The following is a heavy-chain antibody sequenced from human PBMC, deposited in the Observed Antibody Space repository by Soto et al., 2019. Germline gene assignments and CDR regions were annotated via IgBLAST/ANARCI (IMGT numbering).Heavy chain of an antibody. CDR3: ARGYDFWSGYIGY. D-gene: IGHD3-3*01. J-gene: IGHJ4*02. V-gene: IGHV4-61*01. CDR1: GGSVSSGSYY. Sequence: PSETLSLTCTVSGGSVSSGSYYWSWIRQPPGKGLEWIGYIYYSGSTNYNPSLKSRVTISVDTSKNQFSLKLSSVTAADTAVYYCARGYDFWSGYIGYWGQGTLVNVSS. CDR2: IYYSGST.